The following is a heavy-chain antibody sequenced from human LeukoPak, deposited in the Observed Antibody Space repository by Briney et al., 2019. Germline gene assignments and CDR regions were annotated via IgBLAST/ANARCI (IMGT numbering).Heavy chain of an antibody. J-gene: IGHJ4*02. V-gene: IGHV3-53*01. CDR2: IYSGDRT. D-gene: IGHD6-13*01. CDR1: GLSVRGSY. Sequence: GGSLSLSCVASGLSVRGSYMSWVRQAPGKGLEWVSVIYSGDRTYYADSVKGRFTISRDTSKNTLYLQMNNLRADDTAIYYCTRDLTGTTWSENDYWGQGTLVTISS. CDR3: TRDLTGTTWSENDY.